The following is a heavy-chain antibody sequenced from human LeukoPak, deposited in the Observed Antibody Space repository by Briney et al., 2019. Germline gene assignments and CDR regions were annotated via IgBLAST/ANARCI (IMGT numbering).Heavy chain of an antibody. CDR3: ARTGTYYYGSGSYFGRKGFFDY. D-gene: IGHD3-10*01. CDR2: INHSGST. J-gene: IGHJ4*02. CDR1: GGSFSGYY. V-gene: IGHV4-34*01. Sequence: PSETLSLTCAVYGGSFSGYYWSWIRQPPGKGLEWIGEINHSGSTNYNPSLKSRVTISVDTSKNQFSLKLSSVTAAGTAVYYCARTGTYYYGSGSYFGRKGFFDYWGQGTLVTVSS.